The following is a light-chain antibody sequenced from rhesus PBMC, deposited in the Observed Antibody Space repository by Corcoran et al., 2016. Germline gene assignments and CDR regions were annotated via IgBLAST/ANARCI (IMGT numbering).Light chain of an antibody. V-gene: IGKV3-42*01. CDR2: GAS. CDR1: QRVTSS. CDR3: QQDYSWPPLT. Sequence: ETVMTQSPATLSLSPGERATLSCRASQRVTSSLAWYQQKTGQAPKLLICGASSRATGNHARFGGRWSGTEFTLTISSLGPEGVVVYYCQQDYSWPPLTFGGGTKVELK. J-gene: IGKJ4*01.